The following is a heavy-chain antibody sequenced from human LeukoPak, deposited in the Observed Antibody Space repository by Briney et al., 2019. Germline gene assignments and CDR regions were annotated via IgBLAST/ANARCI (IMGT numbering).Heavy chain of an antibody. J-gene: IGHJ4*02. D-gene: IGHD3-22*01. Sequence: PGGSLRLSCATSGFTFSNYWMTWVRQAPGKGPEWVANINQDGSERYYVDSVKGRFTISRDNAKNALYPQMSSLRAEDTAVYFCARGVTSYYDSSAYYWGQGTLVTVSS. V-gene: IGHV3-7*04. CDR1: GFTFSNYW. CDR2: INQDGSER. CDR3: ARGVTSYYDSSAYY.